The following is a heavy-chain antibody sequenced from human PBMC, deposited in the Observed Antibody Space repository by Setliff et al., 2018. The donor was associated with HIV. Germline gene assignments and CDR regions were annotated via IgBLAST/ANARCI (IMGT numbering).Heavy chain of an antibody. CDR2: INHSGRT. J-gene: IGHJ3*02. CDR1: GGSFTNYF. V-gene: IGHV4-34*01. Sequence: LSLTCAVYGGSFTNYFWSWIRQSPGKGLEWIGEINHSGRTKYNPSLKSRVTMSVDTSKNQFSLKLKSVTAADTAVYYCAREDTTGYYSLSAFDIWGQGTLVTGSS. CDR3: AREDTTGYYSLSAFDI. D-gene: IGHD3-22*01.